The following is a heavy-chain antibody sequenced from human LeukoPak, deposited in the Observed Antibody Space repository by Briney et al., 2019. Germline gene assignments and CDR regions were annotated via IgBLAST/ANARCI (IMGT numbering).Heavy chain of an antibody. CDR2: IYYSGST. CDR3: ARVESSSWGLNYYYYYMDV. J-gene: IGHJ6*03. D-gene: IGHD6-13*01. Sequence: PSETLSLTCTVSGGSISSYYWSWIRQPPGKGLEWIGYIYYSGSTNYNPSLKSRVTISVDTSKNHFSLKLSSVTAADTAVYYCARVESSSWGLNYYYYYMDVWGKGTTVTVSS. CDR1: GGSISSYY. V-gene: IGHV4-59*01.